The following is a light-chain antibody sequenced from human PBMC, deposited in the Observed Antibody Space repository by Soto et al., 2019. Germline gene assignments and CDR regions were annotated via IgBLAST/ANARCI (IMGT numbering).Light chain of an antibody. CDR1: QSISAY. V-gene: IGKV1-39*01. Sequence: DIQMTQSPSSLSASVRDRVTITCRASQSISAYLNWYQHKAGQAPGLLIYAASNLQGGVPSRFSGSGSGTNFTLTITSLQAEDIATYYCQQSSSPPYTFGQGTKPEIK. J-gene: IGKJ2*01. CDR3: QQSSSPPYT. CDR2: AAS.